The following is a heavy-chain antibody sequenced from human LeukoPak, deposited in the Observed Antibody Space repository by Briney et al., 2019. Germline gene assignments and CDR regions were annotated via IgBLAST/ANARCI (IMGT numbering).Heavy chain of an antibody. CDR1: GGSISSYF. Sequence: PSETLSLTCTVSGGSISSYFGSWIRHPPGKGLEWIGYIYYSGGTTRNPSLKSRITISVDTSKSQFSLKLSSETAADKAVYYCARVGGYAYPYWGQGTLVTVSS. CDR3: ARVGGYAYPY. V-gene: IGHV4-59*01. CDR2: IYYSGGT. D-gene: IGHD5-12*01. J-gene: IGHJ4*02.